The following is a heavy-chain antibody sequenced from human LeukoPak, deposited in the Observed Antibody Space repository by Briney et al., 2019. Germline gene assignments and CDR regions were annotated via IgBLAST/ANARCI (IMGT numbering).Heavy chain of an antibody. D-gene: IGHD6-19*01. Sequence: GGSLRLSCAASGFTFSSYAMSWVRQDPGKGLEWISAISDSGGSTYYADSVKGRFTISRDNSKNTLFLQMNSLRAEDAAIYYCAKRFSSGWRYAFDIWGQGTMVTVSS. CDR3: AKRFSSGWRYAFDI. CDR2: ISDSGGST. CDR1: GFTFSSYA. V-gene: IGHV3-23*01. J-gene: IGHJ3*02.